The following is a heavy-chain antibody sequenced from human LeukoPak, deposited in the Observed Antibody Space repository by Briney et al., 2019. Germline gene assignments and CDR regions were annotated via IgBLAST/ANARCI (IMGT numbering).Heavy chain of an antibody. D-gene: IGHD3-3*01. CDR2: IKSKTDGGTT. V-gene: IGHV3-15*01. CDR1: GFTFSNAW. J-gene: IGHJ4*02. Sequence: PGGSLRLSCAASGFTFSNAWMSWVRQAPGKGLEWVGRIKSKTDGGTTDYAAPVKGRFTISRDDSKNTLYLQMNSPKTEDTAVYYCTTAGDFWSGYYTRFDYWGQGTLVTVSS. CDR3: TTAGDFWSGYYTRFDY.